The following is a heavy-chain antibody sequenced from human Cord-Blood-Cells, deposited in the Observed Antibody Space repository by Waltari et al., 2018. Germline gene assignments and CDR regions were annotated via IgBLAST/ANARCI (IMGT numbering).Heavy chain of an antibody. V-gene: IGHV1-3*01. CDR2: INAGNGNT. J-gene: IGHJ2*01. CDR3: ARASYSSGWYSDWYFDL. D-gene: IGHD6-19*01. Sequence: QVPLVQAGAGVKKPGAPVKVSCKASGYTFPSYAMHWVRQAPGQRLEWMGWINAGNGNTKYSQKFQGRVTITRDTSASTAYMELSSLRSEDTAVYYCARASYSSGWYSDWYFDLWGRGTLVTVSS. CDR1: GYTFPSYA.